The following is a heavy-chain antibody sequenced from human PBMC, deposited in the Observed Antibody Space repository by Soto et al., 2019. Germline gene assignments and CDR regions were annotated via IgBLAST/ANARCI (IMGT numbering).Heavy chain of an antibody. D-gene: IGHD4-17*01. Sequence: QITLKESGPTLVRPAQTLTLTCDFSGFSLSTYHMGVAWIRQPPGKALEWLALLYWDDDKRYSPSLKDRLAISKDTSNNQVVLTITNIDPGDSATYFCAHAVDYDLLTFDHWGPGTLVTIS. J-gene: IGHJ4*01. CDR2: LYWDDDK. CDR3: AHAVDYDLLTFDH. CDR1: GFSLSTYHMG. V-gene: IGHV2-5*02.